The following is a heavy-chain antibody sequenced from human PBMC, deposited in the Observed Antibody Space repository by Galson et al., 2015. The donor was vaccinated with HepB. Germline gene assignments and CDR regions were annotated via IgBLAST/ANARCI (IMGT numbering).Heavy chain of an antibody. J-gene: IGHJ4*02. D-gene: IGHD6-13*01. Sequence: SETLSLTCTVSGGSFSSRSDYWGWIRQTPGTGLEWIGSIHYTGTTYYNPSLKSRVTMDVDTSKNYFSLKLSSVTAADTAVYYCSRHVREGSSWYYFDNWGQGTLVTVSS. CDR3: SRHVREGSSWYYFDN. V-gene: IGHV4-39*01. CDR2: IHYTGTT. CDR1: GGSFSSRSDY.